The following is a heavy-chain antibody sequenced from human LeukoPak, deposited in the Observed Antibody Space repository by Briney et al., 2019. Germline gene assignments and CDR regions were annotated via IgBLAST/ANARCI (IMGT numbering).Heavy chain of an antibody. J-gene: IGHJ4*02. CDR1: GFTFSSYG. V-gene: IGHV3-30*18. Sequence: PGGSLRLSCAASGFTFSSYGMHWVRQAPGKGLEWVAVISYDGSNKYYADSVKGRFTISRDNSKTTLYLQMNSLRAEDTAVYYCAKDPGGGGRNYFDYWGQGTLVTVSS. CDR2: ISYDGSNK. D-gene: IGHD2-15*01. CDR3: AKDPGGGGRNYFDY.